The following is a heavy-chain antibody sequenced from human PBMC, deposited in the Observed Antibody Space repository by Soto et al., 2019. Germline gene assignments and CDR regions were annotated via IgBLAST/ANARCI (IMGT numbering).Heavy chain of an antibody. V-gene: IGHV3-33*01. D-gene: IGHD3-9*01. J-gene: IGHJ3*02. Sequence: QVQLVESGGGVVQPGRSLRLSCAASGFTFSSYAMHWVRQAPGKGLEWVAVIWYDGSNKYYADSVKGRFTISRDNSKNTLYLQMNSLRAEDTAVYYCARTRQPYYDITWGLKLGAFDIWGQGTMVTVSS. CDR3: ARTRQPYYDITWGLKLGAFDI. CDR2: IWYDGSNK. CDR1: GFTFSSYA.